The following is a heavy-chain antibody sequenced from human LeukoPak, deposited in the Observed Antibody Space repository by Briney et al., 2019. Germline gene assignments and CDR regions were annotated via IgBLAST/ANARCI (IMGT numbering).Heavy chain of an antibody. V-gene: IGHV3-53*01. CDR2: IYSGGST. D-gene: IGHD3-10*02. CDR3: AELGITMIGGV. CDR1: GFTVSSNY. Sequence: GPLRLSCAASGFTVSSNYMSWVRQAPGKGLEWVSVIYSGGSTYYADSVKGRFTISRDNAKNSLYLQMNSLRAEDTAVYYCAELGITMIGGVWGKGTTVTISS. J-gene: IGHJ6*04.